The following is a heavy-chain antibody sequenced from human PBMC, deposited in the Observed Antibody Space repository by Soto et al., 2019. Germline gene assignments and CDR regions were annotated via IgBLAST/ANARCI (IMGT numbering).Heavy chain of an antibody. CDR1: GFTFSSYA. CDR2: ISNSGDT. CDR3: TKPKYRGVVVNV. V-gene: IGHV3-23*01. J-gene: IGHJ6*02. D-gene: IGHD3-10*01. Sequence: PGGCLRLCCAACGFTFSSYAIYWVRQAQGKGLEWVSTISNSGDTYYADSVEGRFTISRDNSKDTLYLQMNSLRAEDTAVYYCTKPKYRGVVVNVWGQGTTVTVSS.